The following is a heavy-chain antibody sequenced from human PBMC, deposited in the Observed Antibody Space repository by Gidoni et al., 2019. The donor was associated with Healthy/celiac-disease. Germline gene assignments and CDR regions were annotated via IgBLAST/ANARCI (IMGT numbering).Heavy chain of an antibody. J-gene: IGHJ4*02. V-gene: IGHV1-69*06. CDR2: IIPIFGTA. CDR3: ARGRGVSIAAAGYYFDY. CDR1: GGTCSSYA. Sequence: QVQLVQSGAEVKKPGSSVKVSCKASGGTCSSYAISWVRQAPGQGLEWMGGIIPIFGTANYAQKFQGRVTITADKSTSTAYMELSSLRSEDTAVYSCARGRGVSIAAAGYYFDYWGQGTLVTVSS. D-gene: IGHD6-13*01.